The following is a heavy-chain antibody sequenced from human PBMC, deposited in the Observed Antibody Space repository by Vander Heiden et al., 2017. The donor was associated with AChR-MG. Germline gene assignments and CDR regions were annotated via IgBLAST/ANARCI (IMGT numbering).Heavy chain of an antibody. J-gene: IGHJ5*02. CDR1: GGTFSSYA. V-gene: IGHV1-69*01. CDR2: IIPIFGTA. Sequence: QVHLVQSGAEVKKPGSSVKVSCKASGGTFSSYAISWVRQAPGQGLEWMGGIIPIFGTANYAQKFQGRVTITADESTSTAYMELSSLRSEDTAVYYCASPPRGTTRRGFWFDPWGQGTLVTVSS. D-gene: IGHD2-2*01. CDR3: ASPPRGTTRRGFWFDP.